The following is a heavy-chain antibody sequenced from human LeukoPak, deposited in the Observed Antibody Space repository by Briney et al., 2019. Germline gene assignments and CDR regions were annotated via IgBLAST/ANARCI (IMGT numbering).Heavy chain of an antibody. CDR1: GYTFTSYA. Sequence: ASVKVSCKASGYTFTSYAMHWVRQAPGQRLEWMGWINAGNGNTKYPQKFQGRVTITRDTSASTAYMELSSLRSEDTAVYYCARDDLSGGIAVAGAFDYWGQGTLVTVSS. D-gene: IGHD6-19*01. CDR2: INAGNGNT. V-gene: IGHV1-3*01. CDR3: ARDDLSGGIAVAGAFDY. J-gene: IGHJ4*02.